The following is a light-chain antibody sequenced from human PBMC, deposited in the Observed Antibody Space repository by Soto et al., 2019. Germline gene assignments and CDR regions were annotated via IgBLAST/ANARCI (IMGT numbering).Light chain of an antibody. J-gene: IGKJ1*01. V-gene: IGKV3-15*01. CDR3: QQYNNWPPWT. Sequence: EIVMTQSPATLSVSPGARVTLSCRASQSINNKVAWYQQKPGQAPRLLIYGASTRATGISARFSGSGSGTEFTPTISSLQSEDFAVYYCQQYNNWPPWTFGQGTKVDIK. CDR2: GAS. CDR1: QSINNK.